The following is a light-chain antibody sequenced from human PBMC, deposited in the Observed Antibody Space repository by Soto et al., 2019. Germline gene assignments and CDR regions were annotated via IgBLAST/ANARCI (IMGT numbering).Light chain of an antibody. CDR1: QDIRNY. Sequence: DIQMTQSPSSLSASVGDRVTITCRSSQDIRNYLAWYQQKPGKVPKLLIYTASNLQSGVPSRFSGSGSGTDFTLTISSLHPEDFATYFCQQSHTPPLTFGGGTKVDIK. J-gene: IGKJ4*01. V-gene: IGKV1-39*01. CDR3: QQSHTPPLT. CDR2: TAS.